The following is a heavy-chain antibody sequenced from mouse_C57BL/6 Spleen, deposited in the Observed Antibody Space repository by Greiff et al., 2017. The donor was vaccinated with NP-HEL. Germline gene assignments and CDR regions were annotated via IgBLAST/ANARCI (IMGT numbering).Heavy chain of an antibody. J-gene: IGHJ4*01. CDR3: ARLLPHYYAMDY. CDR2: ISSGSSTI. V-gene: IGHV5-17*01. CDR1: GFTFSDYG. Sequence: EVKLVESGGGLVKPGGSLKLSCAASGFTFSDYGMHWVRQAPEKGLEWVAYISSGSSTIYYADTVKGRFTISRDNAKNTLFLQMTSLRSEDTAMYYCARLLPHYYAMDYWGQGTSVTVSS.